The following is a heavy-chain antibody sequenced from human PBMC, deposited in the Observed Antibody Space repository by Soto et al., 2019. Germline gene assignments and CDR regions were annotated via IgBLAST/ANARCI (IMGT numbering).Heavy chain of an antibody. CDR3: ATRSSSGWYDYGMDV. J-gene: IGHJ6*02. Sequence: ASVKVSCKASGYTFTGYYMHWVRQAPGQGLEWMGWINPNSGGTNYAQKFQGWVTMTRDTSISTAYMELSRLRSNDTAVYYCATRSSSGWYDYGMDVWGQGTTVTVSS. CDR2: INPNSGGT. D-gene: IGHD6-19*01. V-gene: IGHV1-2*04. CDR1: GYTFTGYY.